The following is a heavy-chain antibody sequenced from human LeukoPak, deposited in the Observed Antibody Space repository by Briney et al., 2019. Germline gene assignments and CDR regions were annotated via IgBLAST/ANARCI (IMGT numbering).Heavy chain of an antibody. CDR3: ASHPRRLAYFDY. D-gene: IGHD3-9*01. CDR2: ISIAGST. CDR1: GFTVSSKY. Sequence: PGGSLRHSCAASGFTVSSKYMSWVRQAPGKGLEWVSLISIAGSTNYADSVKGRFTISRDNSKNTLYLQMDSLRAEDTAVYYCASHPRRLAYFDYWGQGTLVTVSS. J-gene: IGHJ4*02. V-gene: IGHV3-66*04.